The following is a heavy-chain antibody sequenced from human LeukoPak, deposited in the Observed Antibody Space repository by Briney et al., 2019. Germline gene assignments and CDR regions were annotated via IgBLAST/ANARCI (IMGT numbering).Heavy chain of an antibody. CDR3: GRAEGSGLSDS. D-gene: IGHD2-15*01. CDR2: INAKSGGS. CDR1: GYTFTGYY. Sequence: ASVKVSCTASGYTFTGYYMHWVRQAPGQGLEWMGWINAKSGGSYYAQKFKGRVTMTRDTSINTVYMELSSLTSDDTAVYYCGRAEGSGLSDSWVQGTLVTVSS. J-gene: IGHJ4*02. V-gene: IGHV1-2*02.